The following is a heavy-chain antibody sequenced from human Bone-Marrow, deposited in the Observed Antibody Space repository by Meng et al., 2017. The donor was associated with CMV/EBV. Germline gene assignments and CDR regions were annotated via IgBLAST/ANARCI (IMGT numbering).Heavy chain of an antibody. CDR3: ARVDIVVVPAPTDY. J-gene: IGHJ4*02. CDR1: GYTFTSYG. D-gene: IGHD2-2*03. V-gene: IGHV1-18*01. Sequence: ASVKVSCKASGYTFTSYGISWVRQAPGQGLEWMGWISAYNGNTTYAQKLQGRVTMTTDTSTSTAYMELRSLRSDDTAVYYCARVDIVVVPAPTDYWGQGTLVTVSS. CDR2: ISAYNGNT.